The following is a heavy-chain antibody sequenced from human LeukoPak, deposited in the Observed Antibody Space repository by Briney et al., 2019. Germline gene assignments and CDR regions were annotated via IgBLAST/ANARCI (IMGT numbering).Heavy chain of an antibody. D-gene: IGHD3-22*01. J-gene: IGHJ5*02. Sequence: GGSLRLSCAASGFTFSSYWMSWVRQAPGKGLEWVANIKQDGSEKYYVDSVKGRFTISRGNAKNSLYLQMNSLRAEDTAVYYCARDRYYDSSVRNWFDPWGQGTLVTVSS. CDR1: GFTFSSYW. CDR3: ARDRYYDSSVRNWFDP. V-gene: IGHV3-7*01. CDR2: IKQDGSEK.